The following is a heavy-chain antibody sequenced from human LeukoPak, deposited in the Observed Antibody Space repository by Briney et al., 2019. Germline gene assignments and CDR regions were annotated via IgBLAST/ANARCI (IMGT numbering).Heavy chain of an antibody. J-gene: IGHJ4*02. Sequence: GGSLRLSCAASGFTFKTHAMSWVRQAPGKGLEWVSRIDDSGVIRSYADSVKGRFTISRDNSKNTLYLQMNSLRAEDTAVYYCARNPYGDFNSFDYWGQGTLVTVSS. CDR1: GFTFKTHA. D-gene: IGHD4-17*01. CDR3: ARNPYGDFNSFDY. CDR2: IDDSGVIR. V-gene: IGHV3-23*01.